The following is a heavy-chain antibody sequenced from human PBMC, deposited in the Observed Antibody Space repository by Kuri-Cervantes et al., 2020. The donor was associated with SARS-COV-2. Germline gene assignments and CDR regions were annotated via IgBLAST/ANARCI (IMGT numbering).Heavy chain of an antibody. J-gene: IGHJ5*02. CDR2: IYPGDSET. D-gene: IGHD3-16*01. Sequence: GESLKISCKGSGYTFTDYWIGWVRQMPGKGLEWMGLIYPGDSETRYSPSFQGQVTISADKSVDTAYLQWNNLRAADTAIYYCARRFGTNWFDLWGQGTLVTFSS. V-gene: IGHV5-51*01. CDR3: ARRFGTNWFDL. CDR1: GYTFTDYW.